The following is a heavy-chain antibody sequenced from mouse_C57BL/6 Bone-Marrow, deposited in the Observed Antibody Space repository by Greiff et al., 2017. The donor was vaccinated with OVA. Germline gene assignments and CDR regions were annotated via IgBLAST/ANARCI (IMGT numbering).Heavy chain of an antibody. V-gene: IGHV1-19*01. CDR2: INPYNGGT. CDR3: ARKGGVY. CDR1: GYTFTDYY. Sequence: VHVKQSGPVLVKPGASVKMSCKASGYTFTDYYMNWVKQSHGKSLEWIGVINPYNGGTSYNQKFKGKATLPVDKSSSTAYMELNSLTSEDSAVYYCARKGGVYWGQGTTLTVSS. J-gene: IGHJ2*01.